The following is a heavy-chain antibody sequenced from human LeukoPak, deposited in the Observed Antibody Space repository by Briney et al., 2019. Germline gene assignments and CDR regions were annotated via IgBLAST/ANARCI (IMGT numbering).Heavy chain of an antibody. Sequence: GGSLRLSCAASGLTFSSHWMHWVRQAPGKGLVWVSRITNDGSSTTYADSVKGRFTISRDDAKNTVYLQMNSLRPEDTAIYYCAKDQQKQLVRGWLDPWGQGTLVTVSS. V-gene: IGHV3-74*01. CDR3: AKDQQKQLVRGWLDP. CDR1: GLTFSSHW. D-gene: IGHD6-13*01. J-gene: IGHJ5*02. CDR2: ITNDGSST.